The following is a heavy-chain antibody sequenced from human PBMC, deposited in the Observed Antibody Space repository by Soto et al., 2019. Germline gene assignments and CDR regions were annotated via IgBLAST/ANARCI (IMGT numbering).Heavy chain of an antibody. CDR2: IYYSGST. CDR1: GGSISSYY. V-gene: IGHV4-59*08. CDR3: ARRYGSAFDI. J-gene: IGHJ3*02. D-gene: IGHD3-10*01. Sequence: SETLSLPCSASGGSISSYYWRWIRQPPGKGLEWIGYIYYSGSTNYNPSLKSRVTISVDTSKNQFSLKLSSVTAADTAVYYCARRYGSAFDIWGQGTMVTVSS.